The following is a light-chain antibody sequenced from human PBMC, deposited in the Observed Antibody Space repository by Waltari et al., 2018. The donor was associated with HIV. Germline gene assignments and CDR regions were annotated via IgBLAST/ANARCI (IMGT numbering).Light chain of an antibody. J-gene: IGLJ1*01. Sequence: QSALTQPAPVSGSPGQSITISCTGTSSHVGSDDLVPWYQQHPGEAPKLIIYEVTKRPSGVSNRFSGSKSGNTASLTISGLQAEDEADYYCCSCPRSGIRYVFGTGTKVTVL. CDR3: CSCPRSGIRYV. V-gene: IGLV2-23*02. CDR2: EVT. CDR1: SSHVGSDDL.